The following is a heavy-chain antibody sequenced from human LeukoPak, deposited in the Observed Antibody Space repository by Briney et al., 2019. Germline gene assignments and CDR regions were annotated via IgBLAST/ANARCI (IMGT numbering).Heavy chain of an antibody. CDR3: ASRAPLIAVADTGLDS. J-gene: IGHJ4*02. CDR2: VNHSGST. V-gene: IGHV4-34*01. D-gene: IGHD6-19*01. CDR1: GASFSGRY. Sequence: KPSETLSLTCTIYGASFSGRYWSWIRQPPGKGLEWLGEVNHSGSTSYNPSLKSRVTISIDTTKNQFSLNLTSVTAADTAVYYCASRAPLIAVADTGLDSWGQGTLVTVSS.